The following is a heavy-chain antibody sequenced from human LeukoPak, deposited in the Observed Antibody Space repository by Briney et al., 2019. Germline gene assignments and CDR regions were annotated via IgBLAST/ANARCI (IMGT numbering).Heavy chain of an antibody. CDR2: ISGNGGST. CDR1: GFTFSSYA. J-gene: IGHJ5*02. CDR3: AKVNGDYGRNWFDP. Sequence: GGSLRLSCAASGFTFSSYAMSWVRQAPGKGLECVSAISGNGGSTYYADSVKGRFTISRDNSKNTLYLQMNSLRAEDTAVYYCAKVNGDYGRNWFDPWGQGTLVTVSS. D-gene: IGHD4-17*01. V-gene: IGHV3-23*01.